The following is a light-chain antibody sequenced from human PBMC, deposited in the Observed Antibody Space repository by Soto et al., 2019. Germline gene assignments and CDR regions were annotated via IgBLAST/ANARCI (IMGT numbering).Light chain of an antibody. CDR2: DAS. Sequence: DMHMTQSPFTLSSSVRDRVTITCRASQSMNDWLGWFAQKPGKAPKVLIYDASSLQSGVPSRFSGSGSGTEFTLTIDSLQPDDVATYYCLRYNAFSQTFGQGTKVDIK. J-gene: IGKJ1*01. V-gene: IGKV1-5*01. CDR3: LRYNAFSQT. CDR1: QSMNDW.